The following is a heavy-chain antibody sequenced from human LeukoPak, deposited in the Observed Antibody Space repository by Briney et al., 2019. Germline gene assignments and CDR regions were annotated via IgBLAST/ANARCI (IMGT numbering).Heavy chain of an antibody. CDR1: GFTFSNYAM. D-gene: IGHD3-9*01. J-gene: IGHJ4*02. V-gene: IGHV4-4*02. CDR3: ARGDATGYPDY. Sequence: PGGSLRLSCAASGFTFSNYAMSWVRQSPGKGLEWIGEIYQSGRTNYKPSLKSRVTISVDKSKNQLSLKLISVTAADTAVYYCARGDATGYPDYWGQGTLVTVSS. CDR2: IYQSGRT.